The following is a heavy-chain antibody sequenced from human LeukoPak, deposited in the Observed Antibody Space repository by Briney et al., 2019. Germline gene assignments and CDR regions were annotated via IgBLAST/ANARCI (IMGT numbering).Heavy chain of an antibody. D-gene: IGHD2/OR15-2a*01. Sequence: RGSLRLSSAPSGFTFSSYSMNWVRQAPGKRLEWVSSISSSISYIYYADSVKGRFTISRNNAKNSLYLQMNSLRAEDTAVYYCASFLWPRGGYWGQGTLVTVSS. CDR2: ISSSISYI. J-gene: IGHJ4*02. CDR1: GFTFSSYS. V-gene: IGHV3-21*01. CDR3: ASFLWPRGGY.